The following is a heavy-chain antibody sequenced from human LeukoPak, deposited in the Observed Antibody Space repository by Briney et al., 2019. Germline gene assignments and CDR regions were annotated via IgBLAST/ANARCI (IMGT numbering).Heavy chain of an antibody. D-gene: IGHD3-22*01. Sequence: PGRSLGLSCAASGFTFDDYAMHWVRQAPGKGLEWVSGISWNSGSIGYADSVKGRFTISRDNAKNSLYLQMNSLRAEDTALYYCAKEGPYYDSSGYYLDYWGQGTLVTVSS. V-gene: IGHV3-9*01. J-gene: IGHJ4*02. CDR2: ISWNSGSI. CDR1: GFTFDDYA. CDR3: AKEGPYYDSSGYYLDY.